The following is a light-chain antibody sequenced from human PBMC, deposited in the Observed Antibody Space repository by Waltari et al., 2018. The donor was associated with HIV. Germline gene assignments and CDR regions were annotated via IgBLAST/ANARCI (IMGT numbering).Light chain of an antibody. J-gene: IGLJ3*02. V-gene: IGLV2-14*01. CDR2: EGS. CDR3: TAYVGTVSPA. CDR1: NIDISYLTF. Sequence: QSALPQPASVSGSPGQSITISCIGTNIDISYLTFVSWYQQFPGKAPKLIISEGSIPSSTVSHRFAASKSGNTASLTMSGLQAADEAIYYCTAYVGTVSPAFGGGTRLTVL.